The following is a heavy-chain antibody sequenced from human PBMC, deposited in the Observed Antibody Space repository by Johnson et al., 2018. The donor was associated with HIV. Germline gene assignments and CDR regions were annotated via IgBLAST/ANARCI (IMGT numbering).Heavy chain of an antibody. Sequence: VQLVESGGGLVQPGGSLRLSCAASGFTFSSYWMSWVRQAPGKGLEWVANIKQDGSEKYYVDSVKCRFTISRDNAKNSLYLQMNSLRAEDTAVYYCARATMSYKVWLQLSAAFDIWGQGTMVTVSS. CDR2: IKQDGSEK. V-gene: IGHV3-7*01. CDR3: ARATMSYKVWLQLSAAFDI. D-gene: IGHD5-24*01. J-gene: IGHJ3*02. CDR1: GFTFSSYW.